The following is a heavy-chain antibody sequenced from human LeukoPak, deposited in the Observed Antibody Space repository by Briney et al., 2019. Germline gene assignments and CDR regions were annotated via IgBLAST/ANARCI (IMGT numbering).Heavy chain of an antibody. Sequence: PGGSLRLSCAASGFTFSSYAMSWVRQAPGKGLEWAASIKQDGSEKFYVGSVKGRFTISKDNAKNSLYLQMNSLRAEDTAVYYCAKDDYYDSSGYSLGSAFDIWGQGTMVTVSS. CDR2: IKQDGSEK. CDR1: GFTFSSYA. D-gene: IGHD3-22*01. V-gene: IGHV3-7*03. J-gene: IGHJ3*02. CDR3: AKDDYYDSSGYSLGSAFDI.